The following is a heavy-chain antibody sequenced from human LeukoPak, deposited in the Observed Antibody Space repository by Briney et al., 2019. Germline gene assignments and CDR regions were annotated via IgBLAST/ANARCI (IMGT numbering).Heavy chain of an antibody. CDR2: IWYDGSNK. CDR1: GFTFSSYG. V-gene: IGHV3-33*01. J-gene: IGHJ4*02. Sequence: GGSLRLSCAASGFTFSSYGMHWVRQAPGKGLEWVAVIWYDGSNKYYADSVKGRFTISRDNSKNTLYLQMNSLRAEDTAVYYCARNLGPRRPSDYWGQGTLVTVSS. CDR3: ARNLGPRRPSDY.